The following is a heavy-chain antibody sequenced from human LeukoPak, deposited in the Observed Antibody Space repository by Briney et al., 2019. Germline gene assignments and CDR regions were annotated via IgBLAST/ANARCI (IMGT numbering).Heavy chain of an antibody. CDR1: GYTFTSYD. CDR3: ARGPSVRRGIFGVVISSRDAFDI. V-gene: IGHV1-8*01. Sequence: GASVKVSCKSSGYTFTSYDINWVRPATGQGLEWMGWMNPNSGNTGYAQKFQGRVTMTRNTSISTAYMELSSLRSEDTAVYYCARGPSVRRGIFGVVISSRDAFDIWGQGTMVTVSS. J-gene: IGHJ3*02. D-gene: IGHD3-3*01. CDR2: MNPNSGNT.